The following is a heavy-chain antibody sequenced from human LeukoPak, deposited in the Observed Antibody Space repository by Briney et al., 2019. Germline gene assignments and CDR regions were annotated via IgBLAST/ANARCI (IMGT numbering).Heavy chain of an antibody. CDR1: GGSLSGYY. J-gene: IGHJ4*02. V-gene: IGHV4-34*01. CDR2: INHSGST. Sequence: TSETLSLTCAVYGGSLSGYYWSWIRQPPGKGLEWIGEINHSGSTNYNPSLKSRVTISVDTSKNQFSLKLSSVTAADTAVYYCARGSIFGVVRPFDYWGQGTLVTVSS. D-gene: IGHD3-3*01. CDR3: ARGSIFGVVRPFDY.